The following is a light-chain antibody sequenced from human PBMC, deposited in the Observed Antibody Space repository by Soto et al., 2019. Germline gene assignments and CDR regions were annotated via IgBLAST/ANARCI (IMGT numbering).Light chain of an antibody. CDR2: KVS. V-gene: IGKV2D-30*01. J-gene: IGKJ1*01. CDR1: QSLVYSDGNTY. Sequence: DVVMTQSPLSLPVTLGQPASISCRSSQSLVYSDGNTYLNWFQQRPGQSPRRLIYKVSNWDSGVPDRFCGSGSGTDFKLKISMVEAEDVGVYYCLQGTHWPRTFGKGTKVGIE. CDR3: LQGTHWPRT.